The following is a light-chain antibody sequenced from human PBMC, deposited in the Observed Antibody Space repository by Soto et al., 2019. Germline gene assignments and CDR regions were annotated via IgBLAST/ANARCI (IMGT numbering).Light chain of an antibody. CDR3: ETWDSSLSGVL. CDR1: SSNIGNNY. J-gene: IGLJ2*01. Sequence: QSVLTQPPSVSAAPGQKVTISCSGSSSNIGNNYVSWYQQLPGTAPKLLIYDNDKRPSGISDRFSGSKSGTSATLGITGLQTGDEADYYCETWDSSLSGVLFGGGTKVTVL. V-gene: IGLV1-51*01. CDR2: DND.